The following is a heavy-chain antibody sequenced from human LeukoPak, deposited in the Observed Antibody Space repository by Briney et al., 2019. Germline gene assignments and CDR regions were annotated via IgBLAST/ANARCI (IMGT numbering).Heavy chain of an antibody. CDR1: GYSISSGYY. V-gene: IGHV4-38-2*01. Sequence: PSETLSLTCAASGYSISSGYYWGWIRQPPGKGLEWIGSIYHSGSTYYNPSLKSRVTISVDTSKNQFSLKLSSVTAADTAVYYCARVDVDLLYFDYWGQGTLVTVSS. D-gene: IGHD3-9*01. J-gene: IGHJ4*02. CDR2: IYHSGST. CDR3: ARVDVDLLYFDY.